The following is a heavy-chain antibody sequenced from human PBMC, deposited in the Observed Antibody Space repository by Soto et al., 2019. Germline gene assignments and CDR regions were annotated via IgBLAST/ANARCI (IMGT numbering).Heavy chain of an antibody. D-gene: IGHD7-27*01. J-gene: IGHJ6*02. Sequence: QVQLQESGPGLVKPSQTLSLTCTVSGGSISSGGYYWSWIRQHPGKGLEWIGYIYYSGSTYYNPSLKSRVTISVDASKNQFSLKLSSVTAADTAVYYCARDRTPWAYYYYGMDVWGQGTTVTVSS. V-gene: IGHV4-31*03. CDR2: IYYSGST. CDR1: GGSISSGGYY. CDR3: ARDRTPWAYYYYGMDV.